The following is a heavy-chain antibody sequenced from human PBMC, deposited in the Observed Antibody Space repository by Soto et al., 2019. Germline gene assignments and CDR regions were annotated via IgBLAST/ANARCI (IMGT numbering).Heavy chain of an antibody. CDR3: AKGHYYERSGYYTPGGLFDY. D-gene: IGHD3-22*01. Sequence: GGSLRLSCAASGFTFSSYAMSWVRQAPGKGLEWVSAISGSGGSTYYADSVKGRFTISRDNSKNTLYLQMNSLRAEDTAVYYSAKGHYYERSGYYTPGGLFDYWGQVHLVPVSS. J-gene: IGHJ4*02. CDR2: ISGSGGST. CDR1: GFTFSSYA. V-gene: IGHV3-23*01.